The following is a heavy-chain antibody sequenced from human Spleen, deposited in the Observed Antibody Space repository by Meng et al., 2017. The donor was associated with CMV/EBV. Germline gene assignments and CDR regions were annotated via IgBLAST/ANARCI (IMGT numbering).Heavy chain of an antibody. V-gene: IGHV1-2*02. CDR1: GYNFIGYY. J-gene: IGHJ5*02. Sequence: ASVKVSCKASGYNFIGYYMHWVRQAPGQGLEWMGWINPNSGGTNYAQKFQGRVTMTRDTSISTAYMELSRLRSDDTAVYYCARAPQKTELRFLEWLLSPTWGQGTLVTVSS. CDR2: INPNSGGT. D-gene: IGHD3-3*01. CDR3: ARAPQKTELRFLEWLLSPT.